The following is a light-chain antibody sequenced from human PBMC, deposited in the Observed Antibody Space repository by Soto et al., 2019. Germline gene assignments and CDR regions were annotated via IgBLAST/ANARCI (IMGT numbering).Light chain of an antibody. J-gene: IGKJ1*01. V-gene: IGKV1-17*03. CDR1: EDISNY. CDR2: AAS. CDR3: LQHKTYPWT. Sequence: DIQMTQSPSAMPASVGVRVTITCRASEDISNYLDWFQHKPGKVPRRLIYAASQLYGGVSSRFRGSTSGTTFTLTINNFQPEDFATYFCLQHKTYPWTFGQGTKV.